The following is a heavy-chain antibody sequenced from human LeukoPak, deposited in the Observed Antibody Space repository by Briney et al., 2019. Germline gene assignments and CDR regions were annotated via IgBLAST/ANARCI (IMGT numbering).Heavy chain of an antibody. J-gene: IGHJ4*02. CDR2: ISGSGGST. Sequence: GGSLRLSCAASGFTFSDYYMSWIRQAPGKGLEWVSAISGSGGSTYYADPVKGRFTISRDNSKNTLYLQMNSLRVEDTAVYYCAKDGGVWFGESNDYWGQGTLVTVSS. D-gene: IGHD3-10*01. CDR3: AKDGGVWFGESNDY. V-gene: IGHV3-23*01. CDR1: GFTFSDYY.